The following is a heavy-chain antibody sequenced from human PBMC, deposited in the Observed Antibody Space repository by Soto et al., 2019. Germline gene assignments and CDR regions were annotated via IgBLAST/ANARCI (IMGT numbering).Heavy chain of an antibody. CDR2: IIPIFGTA. V-gene: IGHV1-69*13. CDR3: ARDRDSSSWRYYYYRMDV. Sequence: SVKVSCKASGGTFSSYAISWVRQAPGQGXEWMGGIIPIFGTANYAQKFQGRVTITADESTSTAYMEMSSLRSEDTAVYYCARDRDSSSWRYYYYRMDVWGQGTTVTVSS. J-gene: IGHJ6*02. D-gene: IGHD6-13*01. CDR1: GGTFSSYA.